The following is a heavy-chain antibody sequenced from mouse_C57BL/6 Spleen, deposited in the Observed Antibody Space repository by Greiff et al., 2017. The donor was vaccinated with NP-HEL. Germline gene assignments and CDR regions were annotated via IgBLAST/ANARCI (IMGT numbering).Heavy chain of an antibody. CDR3: ARPGSSYRYAMDY. D-gene: IGHD1-1*01. CDR1: GYTFTDYN. Sequence: EVQLQQSGPELVKPGASVKIPCKASGYTFTDYNMDWVKQSHGKSLEWIGDINPNNGGTNYNQKFKGKATLTVDKSSSTAYMELRSLTSEDTAVYYCARPGSSYRYAMDYWGQGTSVTVSS. V-gene: IGHV1-18*01. J-gene: IGHJ4*01. CDR2: INPNNGGT.